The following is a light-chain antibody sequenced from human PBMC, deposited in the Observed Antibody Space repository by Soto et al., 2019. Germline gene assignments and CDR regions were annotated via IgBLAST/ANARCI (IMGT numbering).Light chain of an antibody. CDR3: QQYYSTPPT. CDR2: WAS. V-gene: IGKV4-1*01. Sequence: DIVMTQSPDSLAVSLGERATVNCRSSQSIFYNSNNKNYLAWYQQKPGQPPKLLINWASAREFGVPDRFSGGGSGTDFTLTISSLQAEDVAVYYCQQYYSTPPTFGQGTKVEIK. CDR1: QSIFYNSNNKNY. J-gene: IGKJ1*01.